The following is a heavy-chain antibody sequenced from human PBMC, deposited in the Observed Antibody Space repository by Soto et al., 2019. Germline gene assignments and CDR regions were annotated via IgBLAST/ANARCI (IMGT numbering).Heavy chain of an antibody. J-gene: IGHJ4*02. Sequence: GASVKVSCKASGGTFSSYTISWVRQAPGQGLEWMGRIIPILGIANYAQKFQGRVTITADKSTSTAYMELSSLRSEDTAVYYCARERMNTVTGASDFDYWGQGHLVTVSS. V-gene: IGHV1-69*04. D-gene: IGHD4-17*01. CDR2: IIPILGIA. CDR3: ARERMNTVTGASDFDY. CDR1: GGTFSSYT.